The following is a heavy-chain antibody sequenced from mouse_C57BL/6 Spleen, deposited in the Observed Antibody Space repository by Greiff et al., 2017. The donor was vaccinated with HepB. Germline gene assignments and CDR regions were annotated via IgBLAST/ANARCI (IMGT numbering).Heavy chain of an antibody. J-gene: IGHJ2*01. Sequence: DVKLQESGPGLVKPSQSLSLTCSVTGYSITSGYYWNWIRQFPGNKLEWMGYISYDGSNNYNPSLKNRISITRDTSKNQFFLKLNSVTTEDTATYYCARDFDGYYVYFDYWGQGTTLTVSS. V-gene: IGHV3-6*01. CDR2: ISYDGSN. D-gene: IGHD2-3*01. CDR3: ARDFDGYYVYFDY. CDR1: GYSITSGYY.